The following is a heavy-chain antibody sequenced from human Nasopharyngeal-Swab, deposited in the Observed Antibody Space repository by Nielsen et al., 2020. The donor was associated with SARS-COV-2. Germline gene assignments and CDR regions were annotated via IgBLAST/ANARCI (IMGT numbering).Heavy chain of an antibody. CDR1: GFTVSYNF. CDR3: ARGSRDGYNQLLGPFDT. Sequence: GESLKISCAVSGFTVSYNFLNWVRPAPGQGLEWLSVIYYGGATYYAHSVKGRFTISRDNSKNTLYLQMNSLRVEDTALYYCARGSRDGYNQLLGPFDTWGQGTLVTVSS. J-gene: IGHJ4*02. D-gene: IGHD5-24*01. CDR2: IYYGGAT. V-gene: IGHV3-53*01.